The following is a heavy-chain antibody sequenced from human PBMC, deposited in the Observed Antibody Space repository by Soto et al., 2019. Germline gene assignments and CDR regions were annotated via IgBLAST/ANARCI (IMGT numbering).Heavy chain of an antibody. CDR2: ISFDGNNK. D-gene: IGHD5-18*01. CDR3: AKMRLGYSKTLFDY. CDR1: GFTFSSYG. Sequence: GGSLRLSCAASGFTFSSYGMHWVRQAPGKGPEWVALISFDGNNKYYADSVKGRFTISRDNSKNTLYLQMNSLRAEDTAMYYCAKMRLGYSKTLFDYWGQGTLVTVSS. J-gene: IGHJ4*02. V-gene: IGHV3-30*18.